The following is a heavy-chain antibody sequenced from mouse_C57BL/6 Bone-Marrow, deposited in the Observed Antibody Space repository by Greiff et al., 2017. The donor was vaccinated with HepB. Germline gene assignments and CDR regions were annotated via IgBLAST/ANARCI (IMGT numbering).Heavy chain of an antibody. CDR1: GFTFSDYG. Sequence: EVQGVESGGGLVQPGGSLKLSCAASGFTFSDYGMAWVRQAPRKGPEWVAFISNLAYSSYYADTETGRFTISRENAKNTLYLEMSSLRSEDTAMYYCARRGLDGYSFDYWGQGTTLTVSS. CDR3: ARRGLDGYSFDY. CDR2: ISNLAYSS. J-gene: IGHJ2*01. V-gene: IGHV5-15*01. D-gene: IGHD2-3*01.